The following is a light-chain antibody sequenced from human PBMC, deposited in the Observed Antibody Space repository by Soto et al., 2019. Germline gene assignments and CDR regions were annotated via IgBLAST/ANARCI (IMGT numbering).Light chain of an antibody. Sequence: DIQMTQSPSSLSASVGDRVTITCRASQSISSYLNWYQQKPGKAPKLLIYAAFSLQSGVPSRFSGSGSGTDFTLTISSLQPEDFATYYCQQSYSTPPDFGGGTKVDIK. CDR1: QSISSY. CDR2: AAF. V-gene: IGKV1-39*01. J-gene: IGKJ4*01. CDR3: QQSYSTPPD.